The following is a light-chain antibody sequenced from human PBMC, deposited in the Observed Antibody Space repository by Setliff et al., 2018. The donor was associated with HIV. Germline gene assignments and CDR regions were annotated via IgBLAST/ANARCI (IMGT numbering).Light chain of an antibody. J-gene: IGLJ1*01. CDR2: DVT. CDR1: SSDVGSYNF. Sequence: SVLTQPASVSGSPGQSITLSCTGTSSDVGSYNFVSWYQQHPGRAPKLMIYDVTTRPSGVSDRFSGSKSGNTASLTISGLQTEDEADYYCCSYTSSLTYVFGTGTKVTVL. CDR3: CSYTSSLTYV. V-gene: IGLV2-14*03.